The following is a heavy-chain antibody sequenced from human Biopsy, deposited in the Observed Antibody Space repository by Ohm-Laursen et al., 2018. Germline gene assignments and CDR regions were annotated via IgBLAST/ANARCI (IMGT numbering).Heavy chain of an antibody. CDR1: GYTFTDYF. CDR2: IDTINGGT. Sequence: ASVKVSCNTSGYTFTDYFVHWVRQAPGQGLEWMGWIDTINGGTRSARKFQGRVTMTRDTSISTAYMELSRLTSDDTAVYYCARERDPWGQGTLVTVSS. V-gene: IGHV1-2*02. CDR3: ARERDP. J-gene: IGHJ5*02.